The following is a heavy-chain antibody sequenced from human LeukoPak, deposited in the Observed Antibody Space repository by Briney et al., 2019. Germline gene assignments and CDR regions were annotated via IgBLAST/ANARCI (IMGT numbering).Heavy chain of an antibody. D-gene: IGHD6-19*01. CDR1: GFTFSSYS. J-gene: IGHJ4*02. CDR3: ARDSAGIAVAGDFDY. Sequence: SGGSLRLSCAASGFTFSSYSMNWVRQAPGKGLEWVSYISSSSSTIYYADSVKGRFTISRDNAKNSLYLQMNSLRAEDTAVYYCARDSAGIAVAGDFDYWGQGTLVTVSS. CDR2: ISSSSSTI. V-gene: IGHV3-48*01.